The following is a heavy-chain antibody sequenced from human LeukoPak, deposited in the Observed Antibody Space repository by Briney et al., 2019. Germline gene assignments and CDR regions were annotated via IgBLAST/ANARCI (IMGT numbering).Heavy chain of an antibody. J-gene: IGHJ5*02. CDR1: GFTFSSYG. Sequence: QPGRSLRLSCAASGFTFSSYGMHWVRQAPGKGLEWGAVISYDGSNKYYADSVKGRFTISRDNSKNTLYLQMNSLRAEDTAVYYCAKDFLGFDHWGQGTLVTVSS. CDR3: AKDFLGFDH. CDR2: ISYDGSNK. V-gene: IGHV3-30*18. D-gene: IGHD2/OR15-2a*01.